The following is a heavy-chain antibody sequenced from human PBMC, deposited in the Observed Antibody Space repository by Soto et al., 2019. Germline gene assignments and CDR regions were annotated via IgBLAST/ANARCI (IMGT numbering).Heavy chain of an antibody. J-gene: IGHJ6*02. CDR2: IYTSGST. CDR1: GGSISSYY. D-gene: IGHD2-2*01. Sequence: SETLSLTCTVSGGSISSYYWSWIRQPAGKGLESIGRIYTSGSTNYNPSLKSRVTMSVDTSKNQFSLKLSSVTAADTAVYYCARVGSGGVVVPAANYYYYYGMDVWGQGTTVTVSS. CDR3: ARVGSGGVVVPAANYYYYYGMDV. V-gene: IGHV4-4*07.